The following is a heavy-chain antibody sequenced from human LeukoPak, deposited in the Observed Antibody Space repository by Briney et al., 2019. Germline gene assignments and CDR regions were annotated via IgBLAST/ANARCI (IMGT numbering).Heavy chain of an antibody. CDR3: AKGFRVVVPAAPPGLDY. V-gene: IGHV3-30*18. CDR2: ISYDGSNK. Sequence: PGRSLRLSSAASGFTFSSYGMHWVRQAPGKGLEWVAVISYDGSNKYYADSVKGRFTISRDNSKNTLYLQMNSLRAEDTAVYYCAKGFRVVVPAAPPGLDYWGQGTLVTVSS. CDR1: GFTFSSYG. D-gene: IGHD2-2*01. J-gene: IGHJ4*02.